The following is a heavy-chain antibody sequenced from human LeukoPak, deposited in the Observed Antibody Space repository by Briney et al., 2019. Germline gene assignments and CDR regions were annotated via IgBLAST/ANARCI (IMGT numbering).Heavy chain of an antibody. Sequence: SETLSLTCAVYGGSFRGYYWSWIRQPPGKGLDWIGEINHSGSTNYNPSLKSRVTISVDTSKNQFSLKLSSVTAADTAVYYCARGRRIVVVPAAFYFDYWGQGTLVTVSS. CDR1: GGSFRGYY. D-gene: IGHD2-2*01. CDR3: ARGRRIVVVPAAFYFDY. CDR2: INHSGST. J-gene: IGHJ4*02. V-gene: IGHV4-34*01.